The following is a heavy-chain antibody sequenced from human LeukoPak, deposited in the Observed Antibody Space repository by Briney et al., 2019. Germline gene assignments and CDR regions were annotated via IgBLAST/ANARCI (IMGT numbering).Heavy chain of an antibody. CDR3: ATEYCASSSCRFDS. CDR1: GYSISSGYY. Sequence: SETLSLTCTVSGYSISSGYYWGSIRQSPGKGMEWIGSISHSGSTYYNPSLKSRVTISLDTSKKQFSLKLTSVTAADTAIYYCATEYCASSSCRFDSWGQGTLVTVSS. V-gene: IGHV4-38-2*02. J-gene: IGHJ4*02. D-gene: IGHD2-2*01. CDR2: ISHSGST.